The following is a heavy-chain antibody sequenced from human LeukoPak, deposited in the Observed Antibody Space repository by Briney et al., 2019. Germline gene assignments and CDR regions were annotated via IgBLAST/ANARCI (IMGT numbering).Heavy chain of an antibody. CDR1: GYSISSGYY. Sequence: SETLSLTCIVSGYSISSGYYWGWIRQPPGKGLEWIGSIYHSGSTYYNPSLKSRVTISVDTSKNQFSLKLSSVTAADTAVYYCARSYYYDSSGYYERANWFDPWGQGTLVTVSS. V-gene: IGHV4-38-2*02. CDR2: IYHSGST. CDR3: ARSYYYDSSGYYERANWFDP. J-gene: IGHJ5*02. D-gene: IGHD3-22*01.